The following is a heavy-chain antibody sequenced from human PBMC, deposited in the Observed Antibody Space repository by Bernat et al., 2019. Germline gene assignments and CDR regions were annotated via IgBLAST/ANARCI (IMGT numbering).Heavy chain of an antibody. Sequence: EVQLVESGGGLVQPGGSLKLSCAASGFTFSGSAMHWVRQASGKGLEWLGRIRSKANSYATAYAASVKGRFTISRDDSKNTAYLQMNSLKTEDTAVYYCTSFITIFGDNWFDPWGQGTLVTVSS. V-gene: IGHV3-73*01. CDR1: GFTFSGSA. D-gene: IGHD3-3*01. CDR3: TSFITIFGDNWFDP. CDR2: IRSKANSYAT. J-gene: IGHJ5*02.